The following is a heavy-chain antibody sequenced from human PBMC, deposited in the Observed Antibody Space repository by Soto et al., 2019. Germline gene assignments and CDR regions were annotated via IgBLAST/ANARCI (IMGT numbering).Heavy chain of an antibody. D-gene: IGHD6-6*01. Sequence: GGSLRLSCAASGFTFSSYAMSWVHQAPGKGLEWVSAISGSGGSTYYADSVKGRFTISRDNSKNTLYLQMNSLRAEDMAVYYCAKDHRYSTSENLNWFDPWGQGTLVTVSS. J-gene: IGHJ5*02. CDR2: ISGSGGST. V-gene: IGHV3-23*01. CDR1: GFTFSSYA. CDR3: AKDHRYSTSENLNWFDP.